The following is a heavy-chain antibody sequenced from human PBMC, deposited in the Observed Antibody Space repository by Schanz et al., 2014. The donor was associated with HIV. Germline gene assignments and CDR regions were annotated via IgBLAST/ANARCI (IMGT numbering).Heavy chain of an antibody. CDR1: GGSFSRYY. Sequence: VQLQQWGAGLVKPSETLSLTCAVYGGSFSRYYWSWVRQSPGKGLEWIGEINLKGTTDYNPSLKSRPPISMDTPKSQFSLRLNSVPAADTAVYYCARGGVYMTAWILRRFSDEFFQDWGQGTLVTVSS. D-gene: IGHD3-10*01. J-gene: IGHJ1*01. CDR3: ARGGVYMTAWILRRFSDEFFQD. V-gene: IGHV4-34*02. CDR2: INLKGTT.